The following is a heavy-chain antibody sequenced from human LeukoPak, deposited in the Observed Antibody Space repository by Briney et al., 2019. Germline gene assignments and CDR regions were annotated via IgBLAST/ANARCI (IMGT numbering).Heavy chain of an antibody. CDR2: INHSGST. V-gene: IGHV4-34*01. CDR3: ARVLHHYYSDY. D-gene: IGHD2/OR15-2a*01. Sequence: PSETLSLTCAVYGGSFSGYYWSWIRQPPGKGLEWIGEINHSGSTNYNPSLKSRVTISVDTSKNQFSLKLSSVTAADTAVYYCARVLHHYYSDYWGQGTLVTVSS. J-gene: IGHJ4*02. CDR1: GGSFSGYY.